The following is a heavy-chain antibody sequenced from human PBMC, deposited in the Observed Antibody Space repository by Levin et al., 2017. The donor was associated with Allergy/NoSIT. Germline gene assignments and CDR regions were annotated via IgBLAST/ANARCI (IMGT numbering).Heavy chain of an antibody. CDR3: AGCRVEPTAPGWCNWFDP. D-gene: IGHD6-13*01. J-gene: IGHJ5*02. CDR2: INSGGTGT. V-gene: IGHV3-23*01. Sequence: GGSLRLSCAASGFTFNSYAMNWVRQAPGKGLEWVSSINSGGTGTYYADSVKGRFTISRDNSKSTLSLQMDSLRAEGTGLEFCAGCRVEPTAPGWCNWFDPWGQGTLVTVSS. CDR1: GFTFNSYA.